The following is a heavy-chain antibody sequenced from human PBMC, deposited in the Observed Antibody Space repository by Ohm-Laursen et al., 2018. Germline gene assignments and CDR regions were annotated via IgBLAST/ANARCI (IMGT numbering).Heavy chain of an antibody. CDR3: ARDPIDNNGYNPDY. Sequence: SLRLSCAASGFTFSSYEMNWVRQAPGKGLEWVASIKQDGTEKHYVESMQGRFTISRDNAKNSVYLQMNSLRAKDTAIYYCARDPIDNNGYNPDYWGQGTLVTVSS. J-gene: IGHJ4*02. V-gene: IGHV3-7*01. CDR2: IKQDGTEK. CDR1: GFTFSSYE. D-gene: IGHD1-14*01.